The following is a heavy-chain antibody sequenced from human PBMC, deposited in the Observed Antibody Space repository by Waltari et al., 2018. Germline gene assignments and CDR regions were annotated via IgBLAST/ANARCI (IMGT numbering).Heavy chain of an antibody. D-gene: IGHD7-27*01. CDR3: ARDFNWGWDF. V-gene: IGHV3-7*03. J-gene: IGHJ4*02. CDR2: IKPDGSQQ. CDR1: GFTFSSNW. Sequence: EVQLLESGGGLVQPGGALRLSCAASGFTFSSNWMSWVRQAPGRGLEWLANIKPDGSQQYYVDSVRGRFSISRDNAKNSLYLQLNSLRAEDTAIYYCARDFNWGWDFWGQGTLVTVSS.